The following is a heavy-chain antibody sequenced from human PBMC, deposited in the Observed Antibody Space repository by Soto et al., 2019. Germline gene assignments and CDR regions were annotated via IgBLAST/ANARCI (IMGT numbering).Heavy chain of an antibody. J-gene: IGHJ4*02. CDR1: GFTFSTYG. CDR2: ISHDGSNQ. CDR3: AKSRVGYNCDY. Sequence: SLRLSCAASGFTFSTYGMHWVRQAPGKGLEWVSFISHDGSNQYYADSVKGRFTISRDHSKNTLYLQMNSLRAEDTAVYYCAKSRVGYNCDYWGQGTLVTVSS. V-gene: IGHV3-30*18. D-gene: IGHD5-12*01.